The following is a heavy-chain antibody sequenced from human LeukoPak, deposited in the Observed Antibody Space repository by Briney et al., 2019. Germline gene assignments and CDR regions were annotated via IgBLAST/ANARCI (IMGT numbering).Heavy chain of an antibody. J-gene: IGHJ4*02. CDR3: AKDWLWGAPNGDYSSGFDY. CDR2: IHYNTIDQ. CDR1: GFTFSNYG. V-gene: IGHV3-30*02. Sequence: PGGSLRLSCAASGFTFSNYGMHWVRQAPGKGLEWVAFIHYNTIDQYYADSVKGRFTISRDNSKHTLYLQMNYLRTEDTAVYYCAKDWLWGAPNGDYSSGFDYWGQGTLVTVSS. D-gene: IGHD4-17*01.